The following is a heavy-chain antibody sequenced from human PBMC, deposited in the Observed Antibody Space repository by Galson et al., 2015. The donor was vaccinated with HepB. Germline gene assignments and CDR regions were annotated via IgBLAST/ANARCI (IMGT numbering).Heavy chain of an antibody. D-gene: IGHD3-10*01. Sequence: SVKVSCKASGYTFTSYGISWVRQAPGQGLEWMGWISAYNGNTNYAQKLQGRVTMTTDTSTSTAYMELRSLRSDDTAVYYCARVHTMVRGVQDYYYYGMDVWGQGTTVTVSS. V-gene: IGHV1-18*01. CDR1: GYTFTSYG. J-gene: IGHJ6*02. CDR2: ISAYNGNT. CDR3: ARVHTMVRGVQDYYYYGMDV.